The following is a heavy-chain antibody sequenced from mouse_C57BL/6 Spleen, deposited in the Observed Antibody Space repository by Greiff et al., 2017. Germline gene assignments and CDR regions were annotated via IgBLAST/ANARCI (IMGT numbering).Heavy chain of an antibody. CDR2: INPSNGGT. J-gene: IGHJ2*01. CDR3: ARGAYYSNYEYYFDY. CDR1: GYTFTSYW. D-gene: IGHD2-5*01. V-gene: IGHV1-53*01. Sequence: QVQLQQPGTELVKPGASVKLSCKASGYTFTSYWMHWVKQRPGQGLEWIGNINPSNGGTNYNEKFKSKDTLTVDKSSSTAYMQLSSLTSEDSAVYYCARGAYYSNYEYYFDYWGQGTTLTVSS.